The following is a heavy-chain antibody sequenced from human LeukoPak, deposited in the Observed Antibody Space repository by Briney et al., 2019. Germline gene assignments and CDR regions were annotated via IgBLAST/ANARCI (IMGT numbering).Heavy chain of an antibody. V-gene: IGHV3-21*01. J-gene: IGHJ4*02. D-gene: IGHD3-10*01. CDR2: ISSSSSYI. Sequence: GGSLRLSCAASGFTFSSYSMNWVRQAPGKGLEWVSSISSSSSYIYYADSVKGRFTTSRDNAKNSLYLQMNSLRAEDTAVYYCARNYYGSGSYYYWGQGTLVTVSS. CDR1: GFTFSSYS. CDR3: ARNYYGSGSYYY.